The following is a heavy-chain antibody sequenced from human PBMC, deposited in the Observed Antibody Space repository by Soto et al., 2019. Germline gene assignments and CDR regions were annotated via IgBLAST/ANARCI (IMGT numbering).Heavy chain of an antibody. J-gene: IGHJ4*02. CDR3: ARATYSNAWYRFDL. CDR2: IKHDGSVQ. D-gene: IGHD4-4*01. Sequence: QAGGSLRLSCEASGFTFSGYWMSWVRQAPGKGLGWVADIKHDGSVQYYVDSVKGRFTISRDNAKKLLYLQMNGLRAEDTALYYCARATYSNAWYRFDLWGQGTLVTVSS. CDR1: GFTFSGYW. V-gene: IGHV3-7*03.